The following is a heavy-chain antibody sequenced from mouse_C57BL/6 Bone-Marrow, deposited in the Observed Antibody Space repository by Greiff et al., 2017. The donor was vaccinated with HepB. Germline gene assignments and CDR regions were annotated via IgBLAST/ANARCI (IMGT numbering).Heavy chain of an antibody. CDR3: ARLRIYYSKMRDYYAMDY. CDR2: INPNYGTT. Sequence: VQLQQSGPELVKPGASVKISCKASGYSFTDYNMNWVKQSNGKSLEWIGVINPNYGTTSYNQKFKGKATLTVDQSSSTAYMQLNSLTSDDSAVYDCARLRIYYSKMRDYYAMDYWGQGTSVTVSS. D-gene: IGHD2-5*01. J-gene: IGHJ4*01. CDR1: GYSFTDYN. V-gene: IGHV1-39*01.